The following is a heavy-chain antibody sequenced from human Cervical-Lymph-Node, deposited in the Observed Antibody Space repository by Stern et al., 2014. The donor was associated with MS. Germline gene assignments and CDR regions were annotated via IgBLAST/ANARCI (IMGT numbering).Heavy chain of an antibody. D-gene: IGHD4-17*01. CDR2: IYPGDSDT. J-gene: IGHJ4*02. V-gene: IGHV5-51*01. Sequence: VQLVESGAEVKKPGESLKISCKGSGYSFTANWIAWVRQLPGKGLEWMVFIYPGDSDTRYSPSFQGQVTISADKSISTAYLQWSSLKASDTAMYYCARDYGDYAFDYWGQGTLVTVSS. CDR3: ARDYGDYAFDY. CDR1: GYSFTANW.